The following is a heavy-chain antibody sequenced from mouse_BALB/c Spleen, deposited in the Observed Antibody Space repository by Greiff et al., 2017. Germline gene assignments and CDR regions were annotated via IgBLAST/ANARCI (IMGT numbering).Heavy chain of an antibody. CDR1: GYTFTSYW. CDR3: ARGRDLDAMDY. CDR2: IDPSDSET. D-gene: IGHD3-3*01. J-gene: IGHJ4*01. V-gene: IGHV1-69*02. Sequence: QVQLQQPGAELVKPGAPVKLSCKASGYTFTSYWMNWVKQRPGRGLEWIGRIDPSDSETHYNQKFKDKATLTVDKSSSTAYIQLSSLTSEDSAVYYCARGRDLDAMDYWGQGTSVTVSS.